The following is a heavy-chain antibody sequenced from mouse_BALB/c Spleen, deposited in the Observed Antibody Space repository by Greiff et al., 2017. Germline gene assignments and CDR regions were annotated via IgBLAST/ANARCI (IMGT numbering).Heavy chain of an antibody. V-gene: IGHV14-3*02. Sequence: VQLQQSGAELVKPGASVKLSCTASGFNIKDTYMHWVKQRPEQGLEWIGRIDPANGNTKYDPKFQGKATITADTSSNTAYLQLSSLTSEDTAVYYCARGGDDNYPWYFDYWGQGTTLTVSS. CDR1: GFNIKDTY. CDR2: IDPANGNT. D-gene: IGHD2-1*01. J-gene: IGHJ2*01. CDR3: ARGGDDNYPWYFDY.